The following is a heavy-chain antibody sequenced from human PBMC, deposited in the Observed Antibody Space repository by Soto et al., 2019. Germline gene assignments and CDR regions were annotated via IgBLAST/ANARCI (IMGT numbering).Heavy chain of an antibody. CDR1: GFTFSSYA. J-gene: IGHJ4*02. D-gene: IGHD3-22*01. CDR3: AKDRGDDDSSGYHPIPFDY. V-gene: IGHV3-23*01. CDR2: ISGSGGST. Sequence: GGSLRLSCAASGFTFSSYAMSWVRQAPGKGLEWVSAISGSGGSTYYADSVKGRFTISRDNSKNTLYLQMNSLRAEDTAVYYCAKDRGDDDSSGYHPIPFDYWGQGTLVTVSS.